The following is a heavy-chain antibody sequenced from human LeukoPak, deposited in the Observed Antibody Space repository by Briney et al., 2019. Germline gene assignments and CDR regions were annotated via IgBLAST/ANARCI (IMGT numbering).Heavy chain of an antibody. J-gene: IGHJ4*02. CDR3: ARVGISGGGDCYPEY. CDR1: GGSISSSSYY. CDR2: IYYSGST. Sequence: SETLSLTCTVSGGSISSSSYYWGWIRQPPGKGLEWIGSIYYSGSTYYNPSLKSRVTISVDTSKNQFSLKLSSVTAADTAVYYCARVGISGGGDCYPEYWGQGTLVTVSS. V-gene: IGHV4-39*01. D-gene: IGHD2-21*02.